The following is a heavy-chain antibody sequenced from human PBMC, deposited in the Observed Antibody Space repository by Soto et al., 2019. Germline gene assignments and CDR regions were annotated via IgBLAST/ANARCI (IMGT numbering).Heavy chain of an antibody. D-gene: IGHD1-26*01. J-gene: IGHJ4*02. CDR2: IYYSGGT. CDR3: ARRYGGNIDY. CDR1: GGSISSYY. V-gene: IGHV4-59*08. Sequence: SETLSLTCTVSGGSISSYYWSWIRQPPGKGLEWIGYIYYSGGTNYNPSLKSRVTISVDSSKNHFSLKLSSVTAADTAVYYCARRYGGNIDYWGQATLVTVSS.